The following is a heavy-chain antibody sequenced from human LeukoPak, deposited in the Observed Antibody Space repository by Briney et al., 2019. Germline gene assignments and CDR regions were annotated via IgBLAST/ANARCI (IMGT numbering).Heavy chain of an antibody. Sequence: PSETLSLTCAVYGGSFSGYYWSWIRQPPGKGLEWIGEINHSGSTNYNPSLKRRVTISVDTSKNQFSLKLSSVTAADTAVYYCARGSALNYDFWSGYYFGYWGQGTLVTVSS. CDR1: GGSFSGYY. CDR2: INHSGST. J-gene: IGHJ4*02. D-gene: IGHD3-3*01. CDR3: ARGSALNYDFWSGYYFGY. V-gene: IGHV4-34*01.